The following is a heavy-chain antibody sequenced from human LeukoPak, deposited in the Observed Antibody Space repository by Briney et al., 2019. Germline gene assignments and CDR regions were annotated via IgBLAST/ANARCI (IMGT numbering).Heavy chain of an antibody. CDR3: AKHSSSWYLGVFDY. V-gene: IGHV3-30-3*01. CDR1: GFTFSSYA. D-gene: IGHD6-13*01. Sequence: PGRSPRLSCAASGFTFSSYAMHWVRQAPGKGLEWVAVISYDGSNKYYADSVKGRFTISRDNSKNTLYLQMNSLRAEDTAVYYCAKHSSSWYLGVFDYWGQGTLVTVSS. J-gene: IGHJ4*02. CDR2: ISYDGSNK.